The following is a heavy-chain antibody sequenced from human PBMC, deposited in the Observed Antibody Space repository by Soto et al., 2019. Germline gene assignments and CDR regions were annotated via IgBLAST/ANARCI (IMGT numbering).Heavy chain of an antibody. CDR3: TCSHGIAAAGTFGY. CDR2: IRNRAQSYTK. CDR1: GFSFSDYY. V-gene: IGHV3-72*01. D-gene: IGHD6-13*01. J-gene: IGHJ4*02. Sequence: EEQLVESGGGLVQPGDSLRLSCAASGFSFSDYYMDWVRQAPGKGLEWVGRIRNRAQSYTKEYAASVKDRFTILIDVSQNSLYLQMDKLKTEDTAMYYCTCSHGIAAAGTFGYWGRGTLVTVSS.